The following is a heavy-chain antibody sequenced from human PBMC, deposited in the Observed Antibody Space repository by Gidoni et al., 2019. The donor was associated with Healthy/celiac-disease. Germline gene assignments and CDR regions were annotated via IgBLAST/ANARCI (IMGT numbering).Heavy chain of an antibody. CDR3: ARGELWFGELIDY. CDR2: SSSSSSTI. Sequence: EVQLVESGGGLVQPGGSVRLSCPASGFTFSSYSMNWVRQAPGKGREWGSYSSSSSSTIYYADAVKGRFTISRDNAKNSLYLQMNSLRDEDTAVYYCARGELWFGELIDYWGQGTLVTVSS. CDR1: GFTFSSYS. V-gene: IGHV3-48*02. J-gene: IGHJ4*02. D-gene: IGHD3-10*01.